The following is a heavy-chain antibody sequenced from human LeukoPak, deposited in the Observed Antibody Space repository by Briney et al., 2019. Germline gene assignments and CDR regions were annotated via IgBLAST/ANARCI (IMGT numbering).Heavy chain of an antibody. V-gene: IGHV3-23*01. D-gene: IGHD6-19*01. CDR2: ISGSGGST. CDR3: AKDVPSSGWYLHPFDP. CDR1: GFTFSSYG. Sequence: GGSLRLSCAASGFTFSSYGMSWVRQAPGKGLEWVSAISGSGGSTYYADSVKGRFTISRDNSKNTLYLQMNSLRAEDTAVYYCAKDVPSSGWYLHPFDPWGQGTLVTVSS. J-gene: IGHJ5*02.